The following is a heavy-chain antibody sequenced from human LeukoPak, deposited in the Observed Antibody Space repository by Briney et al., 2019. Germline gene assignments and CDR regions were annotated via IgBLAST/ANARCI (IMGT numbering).Heavy chain of an antibody. V-gene: IGHV4-59*01. CDR3: ARDRVDRFGPRFDP. CDR1: GGSIRSDY. CDR2: ISYNGIT. D-gene: IGHD5-12*01. Sequence: SETLSLTCSVSGGSIRSDYWSWIRQPPGKGLEWIGYISYNGITNYNPSLKSRLTMSVDTSKSQFSLKLSSLTAADTAVYYCARDRVDRFGPRFDPWGSGTLVTVSS. J-gene: IGHJ5*02.